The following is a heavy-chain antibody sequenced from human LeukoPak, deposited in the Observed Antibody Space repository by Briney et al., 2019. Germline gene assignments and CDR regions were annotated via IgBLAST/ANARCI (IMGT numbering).Heavy chain of an antibody. V-gene: IGHV3-21*01. CDR2: ISSRSRYI. J-gene: IGHJ6*03. Sequence: GGSLRLSCAASGFTFSNSAMSWVRQAPGKGLEWVSSISSRSRYIYYADSVKGRFTTSRDNTKNSLYLQMNNLRAEDTGVYYCARDSAIVVLAYMDVWGKGTTVTVSS. CDR3: ARDSAIVVLAYMDV. CDR1: GFTFSNSA. D-gene: IGHD2-15*01.